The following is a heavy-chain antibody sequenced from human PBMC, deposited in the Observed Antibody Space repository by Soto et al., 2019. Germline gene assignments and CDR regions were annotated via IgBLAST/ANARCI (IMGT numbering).Heavy chain of an antibody. CDR3: ARGIRSGWSDFDY. D-gene: IGHD6-19*01. Sequence: GGSLRLSCAASGFTFSSYWMSWVRQAPGKGLEWVANIKQDGSEKYYVDSVKGRFTISRDNAKNSLYLQMNSLRAEDTAVYYCARGIRSGWSDFDYWGQGTLVTVSS. CDR1: GFTFSSYW. V-gene: IGHV3-7*03. J-gene: IGHJ4*02. CDR2: IKQDGSEK.